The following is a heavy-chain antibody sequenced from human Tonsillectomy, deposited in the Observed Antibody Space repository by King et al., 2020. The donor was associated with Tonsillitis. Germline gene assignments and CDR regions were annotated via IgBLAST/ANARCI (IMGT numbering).Heavy chain of an antibody. Sequence: VQLVESGGGLVQPGGSLRLSCAASGFTFSSYAMSWVRQAPGKGLEWVSTLSVGGSSAYYADSVKGRFTFSRDNSKNILYLQMNSLRAEDTAVYYCARVIGAVAGSATVDYFDYWGQGTLVTVS. V-gene: IGHV3-23*04. CDR1: GFTFSSYA. CDR3: ARVIGAVAGSATVDYFDY. D-gene: IGHD6-19*01. J-gene: IGHJ4*02. CDR2: LSVGGSSA.